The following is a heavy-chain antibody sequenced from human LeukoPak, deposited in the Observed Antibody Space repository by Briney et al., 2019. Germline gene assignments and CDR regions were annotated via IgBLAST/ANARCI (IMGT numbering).Heavy chain of an antibody. D-gene: IGHD6-19*01. J-gene: IGHJ4*02. CDR1: GFTFSDYG. CDR2: ISWNGGEE. CDR3: AKEQGYTGWLTTGH. V-gene: IGHV3-30*18. Sequence: GKSLRLSCAASGFTFSDYGMHWLRQAPGKGLEWVAVISWNGGEEHYGNSVSGRFTISRDNSKNMVYLQMNSLRAEDTAVYYCAKEQGYTGWLTTGHWGQGALVTVSS.